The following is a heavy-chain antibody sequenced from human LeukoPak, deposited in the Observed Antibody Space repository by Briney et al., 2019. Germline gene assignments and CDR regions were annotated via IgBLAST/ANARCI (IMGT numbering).Heavy chain of an antibody. D-gene: IGHD4-17*01. V-gene: IGHV3-23*01. CDR2: ISARGDST. CDR3: ARGAYGDYDY. Sequence: GGSLRLSCAASGFTFSSYAVSWVRQAPGKGLEWVSAISARGDSTYYADSVEGRFTISRDNSKNTLYLQMNSLRGEDTALYYCARGAYGDYDYWGQGTWSPSPQ. CDR1: GFTFSSYA. J-gene: IGHJ4*02.